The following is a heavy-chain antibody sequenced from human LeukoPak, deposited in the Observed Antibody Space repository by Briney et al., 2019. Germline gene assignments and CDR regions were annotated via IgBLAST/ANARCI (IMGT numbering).Heavy chain of an antibody. CDR1: GVSITGNDQF. CDR2: IDYSGTT. CDR3: GGGLGYCSSTRCPPDS. D-gene: IGHD2-2*01. Sequence: SETLSLTCTVSGVSITGNDQFWSWIRQPPGKGLEWIGYIDYSGTTYYNPSPKGRVNMSRDTSMNQFSLNLNSVTAADTAFYYCGGGLGYCSSTRCPPDSWGQGTLVTVSS. J-gene: IGHJ5*01. V-gene: IGHV4-30-4*01.